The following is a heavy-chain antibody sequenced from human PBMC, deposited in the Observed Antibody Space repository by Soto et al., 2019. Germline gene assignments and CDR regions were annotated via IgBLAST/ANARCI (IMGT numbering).Heavy chain of an antibody. J-gene: IGHJ5*02. CDR3: ATEALAAAGTGNWFDP. CDR1: GGTFSSYA. D-gene: IGHD6-13*01. CDR2: IIPIFGTA. Sequence: QVQLVQSGAEVKKPGSSVKVSCKASGGTFSSYAISWVRQAPGQGLEWMGGIIPIFGTANYAQKFQGRVTITADESTSTAYMELSSLRSEDTAVYYCATEALAAAGTGNWFDPWGQGTLVTVSS. V-gene: IGHV1-69*01.